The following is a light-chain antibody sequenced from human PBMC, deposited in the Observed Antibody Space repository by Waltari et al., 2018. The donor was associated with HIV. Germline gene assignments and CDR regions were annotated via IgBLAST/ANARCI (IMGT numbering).Light chain of an antibody. V-gene: IGKV4-1*01. Sequence: DIVMTQSPDSLAVSVGGRATINCKSSQNILDISNNKNYLTWYQQKPGQSPKLLIYWASTRESGVPDRFRGSGSGSDFTLTISSLQAEDVAVYYCQQHFSTPWTFGQGTKVGIK. CDR3: QQHFSTPWT. CDR1: QNILDISNNKNY. CDR2: WAS. J-gene: IGKJ1*01.